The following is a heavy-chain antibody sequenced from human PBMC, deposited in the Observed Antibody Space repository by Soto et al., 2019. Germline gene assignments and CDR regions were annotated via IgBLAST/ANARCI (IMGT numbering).Heavy chain of an antibody. J-gene: IGHJ6*02. CDR3: ARGGEFITIFGVVILPYYYYYGMDV. CDR1: GGTFSSYA. CDR2: IIPIFGTA. Sequence: QVQLVQSGAEVKKPGSSVKVSCKASGGTFSSYAISWVRQAPGQGLEWMGGIIPIFGTANYAQKFQGRVTITADEYTSTAYMELSSLRSEDTAVYYCARGGEFITIFGVVILPYYYYYGMDVWGQGTTVTVSS. D-gene: IGHD3-3*01. V-gene: IGHV1-69*01.